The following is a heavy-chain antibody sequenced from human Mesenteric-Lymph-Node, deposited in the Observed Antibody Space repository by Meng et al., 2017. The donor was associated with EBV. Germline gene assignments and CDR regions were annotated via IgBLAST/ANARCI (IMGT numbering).Heavy chain of an antibody. D-gene: IGHD4-11*01. CDR3: ARSYSNFQFFDS. CDR2: INDSGST. CDR1: GGSFSAYY. J-gene: IGHJ4*02. V-gene: IGHV4-34*01. Sequence: QVRPQQWGAGLLKPSETLSLTCAVYGGSFSAYYWSWIRQPPGKGLEWIGEINDSGSTNYNPSLKSRVTISLDTSNKHFSLKLSSVTAADAAVYYCARSYSNFQFFDSWGQGTLVTVSS.